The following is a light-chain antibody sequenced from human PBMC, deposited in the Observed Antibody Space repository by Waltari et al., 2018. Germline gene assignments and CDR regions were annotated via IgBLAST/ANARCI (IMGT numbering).Light chain of an antibody. CDR3: TSHTSSYTYV. CDR1: SSDVGGYDF. V-gene: IGLV2-14*03. CDR2: DVS. J-gene: IGLJ1*01. Sequence: QSALTQPASVSASPGQSITISCTGTSSDVGGYDFVSWYQQHPGKAPILMIYDVSYRPSGVADRFLCSKSGNPASLTISGLQAADEADYYCTSHTSSYTYVFGTGTKVTVL.